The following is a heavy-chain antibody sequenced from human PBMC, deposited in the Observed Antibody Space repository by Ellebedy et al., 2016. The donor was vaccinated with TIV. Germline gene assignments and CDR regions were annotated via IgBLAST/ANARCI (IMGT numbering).Heavy chain of an antibody. CDR3: ARRFYYGSGETDY. J-gene: IGHJ4*02. V-gene: IGHV3-48*02. D-gene: IGHD3-10*01. Sequence: GESLKISXAASGFTFSSYSMNWVRQAPGKGLEWVSFISSDNVKYYADSVKGRFTISRDNAKKSLYLQMNSLRDEDTAVYYCARRFYYGSGETDYWGQGTLVTVSS. CDR2: ISSDNVK. CDR1: GFTFSSYS.